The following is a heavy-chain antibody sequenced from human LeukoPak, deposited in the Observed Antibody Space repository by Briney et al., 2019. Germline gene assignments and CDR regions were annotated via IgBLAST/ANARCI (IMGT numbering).Heavy chain of an antibody. D-gene: IGHD5-18*01. CDR3: ARLATAENNWFDP. J-gene: IGHJ5*02. CDR1: GGSFSGYY. Sequence: PSETLSLTCAVYGGSFSGYYWSWIRQPPGKGLEWIGEINHSGSTNYNPSLKSRVTISVDTSKNQFSLKLSSVTAADTAVYYCARLATAENNWFDPWGQGTLVTVSS. V-gene: IGHV4-34*01. CDR2: INHSGST.